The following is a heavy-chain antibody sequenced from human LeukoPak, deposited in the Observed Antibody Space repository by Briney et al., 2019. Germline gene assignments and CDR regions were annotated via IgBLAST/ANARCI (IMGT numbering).Heavy chain of an antibody. J-gene: IGHJ6*03. Sequence: GGSLRLSCAASGFTFSSYAMHWVRQAPGKGLEWVAVISYDGSNKYYADSVKGRFTISRDNSKNTLYLQMNSLRAEDTAVYYCARGLWLLDYMDVWGKGTTVTVSS. CDR3: ARGLWLLDYMDV. D-gene: IGHD5-18*01. CDR1: GFTFSSYA. V-gene: IGHV3-30-3*01. CDR2: ISYDGSNK.